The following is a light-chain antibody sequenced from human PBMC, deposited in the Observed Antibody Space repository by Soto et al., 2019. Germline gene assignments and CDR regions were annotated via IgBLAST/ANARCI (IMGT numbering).Light chain of an antibody. CDR3: CSFAGNYIAV. J-gene: IGLJ1*01. CDR2: DVS. Sequence: QSVLTQPRSASWPPGQSVTISCTGTSSDVGGYNYVSWYLQHPGKAPKVMIYDVSKRPSGDPDRFSGSKSGNTASLTISGLQSEAVADYYCCSFAGNYIAVFGTGTKATVL. CDR1: SSDVGGYNY. V-gene: IGLV2-11*01.